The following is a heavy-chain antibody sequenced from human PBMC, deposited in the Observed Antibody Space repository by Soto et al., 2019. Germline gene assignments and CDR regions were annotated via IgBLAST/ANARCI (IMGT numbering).Heavy chain of an antibody. CDR2: ISGSGGST. V-gene: IGHV3-23*01. J-gene: IGHJ4*02. D-gene: IGHD6-13*01. CDR1: GFTFSSYA. CDR3: AKDWGAAAGTGQTFDY. Sequence: PGGSLRLSCAASGFTFSSYAMSWVRQAPGKGLEWVSAISGSGGSTYYADSVKGRFTISRDNSKNTLYLQMNSLRAEDTAVYYCAKDWGAAAGTGQTFDYWGQGTLVTAPQ.